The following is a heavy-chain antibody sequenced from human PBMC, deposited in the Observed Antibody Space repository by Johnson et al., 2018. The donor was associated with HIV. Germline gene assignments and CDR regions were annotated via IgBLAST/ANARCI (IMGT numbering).Heavy chain of an antibody. D-gene: IGHD2/OR15-2a*01. J-gene: IGHJ3*02. V-gene: IGHV3-66*01. Sequence: VQLVESGGGLLQPGGSLRLSCAASGFTVSSNYMSWVRQAPGKGLEWVSIIYSGGSTYYAASVQGRFTISSDNSKNSLYLQMNSLRAEDTALYYCARVPSFLGGGLDAFDIWGQGTMVTVSS. CDR3: ARVPSFLGGGLDAFDI. CDR2: IYSGGST. CDR1: GFTVSSNY.